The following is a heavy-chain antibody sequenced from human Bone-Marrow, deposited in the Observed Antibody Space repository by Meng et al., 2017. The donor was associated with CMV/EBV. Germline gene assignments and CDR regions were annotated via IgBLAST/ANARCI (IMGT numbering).Heavy chain of an antibody. CDR1: GSGFIFSNLW. J-gene: IGHJ4*02. CDR2: IRYDGSNK. V-gene: IGHV3-30*02. Sequence: VQLVESGGGLVKPGGSLSLSCTGSGSGFIFSNLWINWVRQAPGKGLEWVAFIRYDGSNKYYADSVKGRFTISRDNSKNTLYLQMNSLRAEDTAVYYCAAFSGSYYDYWGQGTLVTVSS. D-gene: IGHD1-26*01. CDR3: AAFSGSYYDY.